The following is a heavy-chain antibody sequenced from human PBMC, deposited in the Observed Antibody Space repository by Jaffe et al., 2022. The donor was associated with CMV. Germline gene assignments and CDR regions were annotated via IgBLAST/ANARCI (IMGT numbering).Heavy chain of an antibody. CDR1: GFTFSSYE. Sequence: EVQLVESGGGLVQPGGSLRLSCAASGFTFSSYEMNWVRQAPGKGLEWVSYISSSGSTIYYADSVKGRFTISRDNAKNSLYLQMNSLRAEDTAVYYCARGPPQLRIDYWGQGTLVTVSS. J-gene: IGHJ4*02. CDR2: ISSSGSTI. D-gene: IGHD2-2*01. CDR3: ARGPPQLRIDY. V-gene: IGHV3-48*03.